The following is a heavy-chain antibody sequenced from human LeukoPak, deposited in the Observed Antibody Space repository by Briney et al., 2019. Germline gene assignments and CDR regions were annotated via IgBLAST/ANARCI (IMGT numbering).Heavy chain of an antibody. CDR2: INYSGST. Sequence: SETLSLTCAVYGGSFSGYYWSWVRQPPGMGLEGIGEINYSGSTNYNPSLKSRVTISVDTSKNQFSLKLSSVTAADTAVYYCARGRRDGYTGPWYFDLWGRGTLVTVSS. D-gene: IGHD5-24*01. CDR1: GGSFSGYY. CDR3: ARGRRDGYTGPWYFDL. J-gene: IGHJ2*01. V-gene: IGHV4-34*01.